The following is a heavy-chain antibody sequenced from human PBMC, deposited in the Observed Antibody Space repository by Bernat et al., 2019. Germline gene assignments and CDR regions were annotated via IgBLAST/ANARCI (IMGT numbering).Heavy chain of an antibody. J-gene: IGHJ4*02. CDR2: INPNSGGT. CDR3: ARDLSYSSSLGEYYFDY. CDR1: GYTFTGYY. V-gene: IGHV1-2*04. Sequence: QVQLVQSGAEVKKPGASVKVSCKASGYTFTGYYMHWVRQAPGQGLEWMGWINPNSGGTNYAQKFKGWVTMTRDTYISTAYMELSRLRSDDTAVYYCARDLSYSSSLGEYYFDYWGQGTLVTVSS. D-gene: IGHD6-6*01.